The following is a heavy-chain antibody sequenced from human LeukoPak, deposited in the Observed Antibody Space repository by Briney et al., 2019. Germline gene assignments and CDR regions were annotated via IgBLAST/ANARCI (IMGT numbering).Heavy chain of an antibody. J-gene: IGHJ4*02. CDR2: IKQDGSEK. CDR1: EFTFSSYW. CDR3: ARVNRIVYYYDSSGYY. D-gene: IGHD3-22*01. Sequence: GGSLRLSCAASEFTFSSYWMSWVRQAPGKGLEWVANIKQDGSEKYYVDSVKGRFTISRDNAKNSLYLQMNSLRAEDTAVYYCARVNRIVYYYDSSGYYWGQGTLVTVSS. V-gene: IGHV3-7*01.